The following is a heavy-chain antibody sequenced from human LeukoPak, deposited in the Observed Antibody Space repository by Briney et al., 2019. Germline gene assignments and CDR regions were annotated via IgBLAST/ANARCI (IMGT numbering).Heavy chain of an antibody. J-gene: IGHJ4*02. CDR2: IYTSGST. CDR3: ARDGDYYDSSGYYPDFDY. Sequence: SSETLSLTCTVSGGSISSYYWSWIRQPAGKGLEWIGRIYTSGSTNYNPSLKSRVTMSVDTSKNQFSLKLSSVTAADTAVYYCARDGDYYDSSGYYPDFDYWGQGTLVTVSS. V-gene: IGHV4-4*07. D-gene: IGHD3-22*01. CDR1: GGSISSYY.